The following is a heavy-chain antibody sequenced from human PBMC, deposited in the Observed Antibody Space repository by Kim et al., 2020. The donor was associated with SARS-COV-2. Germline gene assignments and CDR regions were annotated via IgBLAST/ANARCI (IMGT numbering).Heavy chain of an antibody. CDR3: ARLFGRIDYYFDF. J-gene: IGHJ4*02. Sequence: GGSLRLSCAASGFTFSDFYMGWIRPAPGKVRDWVSFIIGGSSYTNYAASVKGRCTISRDSAKNPRSRQMNSLRAKDTAVYYCARLFGRIDYYFDFWGQGTLVTVSS. CDR1: GFTFSDFY. V-gene: IGHV3-11*03. D-gene: IGHD3-10*01. CDR2: IIGGSSYT.